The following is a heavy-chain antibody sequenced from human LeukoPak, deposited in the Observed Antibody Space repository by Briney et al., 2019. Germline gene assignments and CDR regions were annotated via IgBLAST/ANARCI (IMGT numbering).Heavy chain of an antibody. CDR1: GGTFSSYA. V-gene: IGHV1-69*13. D-gene: IGHD5-24*01. CDR2: IIPIFGTA. J-gene: IGHJ3*02. Sequence: SVKVSCKASGGTFSSYAISWVRQAPGQGLEWMGGIIPIFGTANYARKFQGRVTITADESTSTAYMELSSLRSEDTAVYYCARVHPRAGDAFDIWGQGTMVTVSS. CDR3: ARVHPRAGDAFDI.